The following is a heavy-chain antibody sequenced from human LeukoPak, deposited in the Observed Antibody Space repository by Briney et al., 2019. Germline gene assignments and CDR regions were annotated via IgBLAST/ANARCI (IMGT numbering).Heavy chain of an antibody. D-gene: IGHD6-19*01. CDR1: GFTFSSYA. CDR3: AKVLGPGYSSGPSLFDY. CDR2: ISGSGGST. J-gene: IGHJ4*02. V-gene: IGHV3-23*01. Sequence: GASLRLSCAASGFTFSSYAMSWVRQAPGNGLEWVSAISGSGGSTYYADSVKGRFTISRDNSKNTLYLQMNSLRAEDTAVYFCAKVLGPGYSSGPSLFDYWGEGTLVTVSS.